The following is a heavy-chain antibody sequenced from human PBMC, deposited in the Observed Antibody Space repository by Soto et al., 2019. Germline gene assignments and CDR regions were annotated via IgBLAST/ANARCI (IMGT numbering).Heavy chain of an antibody. Sequence: GGSLRLSCAASGFTFSNYAMHWVRQAPGKGLEWVAVISYDGSNKYYADSVKGRFTISRDNSKNTLYLQMNSLRAEDTAVYYCARDSYGFDPWGQGPLVTVSS. CDR1: GFTFSNYA. CDR3: ARDSYGFDP. D-gene: IGHD2-8*01. V-gene: IGHV3-30-3*01. CDR2: ISYDGSNK. J-gene: IGHJ5*02.